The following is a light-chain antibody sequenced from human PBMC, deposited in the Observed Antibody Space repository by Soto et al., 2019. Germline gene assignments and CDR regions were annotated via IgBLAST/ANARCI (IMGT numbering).Light chain of an antibody. CDR3: QRSYRIPLT. J-gene: IGKJ4*01. Sequence: DLQMTQSPSSLSASVGDRVTITCRASQSINSYLNWYQQKPGKAPKVLIYAASSLQSGVPSRFSGSGSGTDFTLTISSLQREDFATYYCQRSYRIPLTFGGGTKVEI. CDR2: AAS. V-gene: IGKV1-39*01. CDR1: QSINSY.